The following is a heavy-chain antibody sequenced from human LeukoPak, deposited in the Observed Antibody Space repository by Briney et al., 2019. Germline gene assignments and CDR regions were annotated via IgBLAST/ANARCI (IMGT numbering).Heavy chain of an antibody. CDR3: ARQSRDGSKNRGYYFDY. D-gene: IGHD3-10*01. CDR2: IYPADSDT. Sequence: GESLKISCQVSGFIFTNYWVGWVRQMPGKGLESMGLIYPADSDTTYSPSFQGQVTISADRSISTVYLQWSSLKASDTAMYYCARQSRDGSKNRGYYFDYWGQGTLVTVSS. CDR1: GFIFTNYW. J-gene: IGHJ4*02. V-gene: IGHV5-51*01.